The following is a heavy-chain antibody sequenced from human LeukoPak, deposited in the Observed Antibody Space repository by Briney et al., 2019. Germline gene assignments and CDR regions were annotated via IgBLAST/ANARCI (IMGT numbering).Heavy chain of an antibody. D-gene: IGHD6-13*01. V-gene: IGHV4-39*07. CDR2: INHSGST. CDR3: ARGLPPKWILTAAGIPWFDP. J-gene: IGHJ5*02. CDR1: GGSISSTYYY. Sequence: KPSETLSLTCTVSGGSISSTYYYWGWIRQPPGKGLEWIGEINHSGSTNYNPSLKSRVTISVDTSKNQFSLKLSSVTAADTAVYYCARGLPPKWILTAAGIPWFDPWGQGTLVTVSS.